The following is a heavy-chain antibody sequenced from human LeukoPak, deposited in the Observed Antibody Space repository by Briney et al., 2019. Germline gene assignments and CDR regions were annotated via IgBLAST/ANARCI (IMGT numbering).Heavy chain of an antibody. D-gene: IGHD3-10*01. CDR2: IYPGDWDT. Sequence: GASLQISCEGSGSIFTSYWNGWWRRLPGKGLEWMVSIYPGDWDTIYSPSFQGQVTISADKSISTAYLQWSSLKASDTAMYYCATLHYYGSGTLTWGQGTLVTVSS. CDR3: ATLHYYGSGTLT. J-gene: IGHJ5*02. V-gene: IGHV5-51*01. CDR1: GSIFTSYW.